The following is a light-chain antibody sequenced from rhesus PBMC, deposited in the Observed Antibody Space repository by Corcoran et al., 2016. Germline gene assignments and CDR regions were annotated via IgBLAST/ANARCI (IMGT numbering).Light chain of an antibody. CDR1: ESVGSY. CDR3: QQYNDLLWT. J-gene: IGKJ1*01. V-gene: IGKV3-40*03. Sequence: EIVMTQSPATLSLSPGETATLSCRASESVGSYLAWYQQKPGQAPKPLVHSAYFRATGIPVRFRGSGSRTEFTLTISSLEPEDVGVYHCQQYNDLLWTFGQGTKVEIK. CDR2: SAY.